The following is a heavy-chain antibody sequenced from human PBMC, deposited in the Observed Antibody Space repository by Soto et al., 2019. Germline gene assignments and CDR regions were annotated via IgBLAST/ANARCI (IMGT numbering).Heavy chain of an antibody. J-gene: IGHJ5*02. Sequence: SETLSLTCAVYGGSFSGYYWSWIRQPPGKGLEWIGEINHSGSTNYNPSLKSRVTISVDTSKNQFSLKLSSVTAADTAVYYCARGLMRTQRLRWFDPWGQGTLVTVSS. D-gene: IGHD2-8*01. V-gene: IGHV4-34*01. CDR2: INHSGST. CDR3: ARGLMRTQRLRWFDP. CDR1: GGSFSGYY.